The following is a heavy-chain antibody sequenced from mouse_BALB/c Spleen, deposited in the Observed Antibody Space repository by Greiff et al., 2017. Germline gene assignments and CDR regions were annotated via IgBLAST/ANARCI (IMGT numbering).Heavy chain of an antibody. V-gene: IGHV5-6-5*01. CDR2: ISSGGST. D-gene: IGHD2-3*01. J-gene: IGHJ4*01. Sequence: EVQVVESGGGLVKPGGSLKLSCAASGFTFSSYAMSWVRQTPEKRLEWVASISSGGSTYYPDSVKGRFTISRDKARNILYLQMSSLRSEDTAMYYCDRRGYYEKGYYAMDYWGQGTSVTVSA. CDR1: GFTFSSYA. CDR3: DRRGYYEKGYYAMDY.